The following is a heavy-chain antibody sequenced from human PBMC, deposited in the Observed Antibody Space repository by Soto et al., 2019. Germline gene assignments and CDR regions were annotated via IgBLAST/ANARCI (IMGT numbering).Heavy chain of an antibody. D-gene: IGHD2-21*02. V-gene: IGHV3-11*06. CDR2: ISSSSSYT. CDR3: ANGPYCGGDCYSSGYFDY. J-gene: IGHJ4*02. CDR1: GFTFSDYY. Sequence: GSLRLSCAASGFTFSDYYMSWIRQAPGKGLEWVSYISSSSSYTNYADSVKGRFTISRDNAKNSLYLQMNSLRAEDTAVYYCANGPYCGGDCYSSGYFDYWGQGTLVTVSS.